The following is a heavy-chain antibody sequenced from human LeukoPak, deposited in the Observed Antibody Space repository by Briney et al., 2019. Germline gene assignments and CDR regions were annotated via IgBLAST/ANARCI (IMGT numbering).Heavy chain of an antibody. CDR1: VFTVSSNY. D-gene: IGHD2-21*02. Sequence: GWSLTLSCAPSVFTVSSNYMSWVGQAPAEGLEWLSVIYSGVSTYYADSVLGRFNISRDNSKNTLYLQMNSLGAEDTAVYYCARDCGGDCSDAFDSWGQGTMVTVSS. J-gene: IGHJ3*02. V-gene: IGHV3-53*01. CDR2: IYSGVST. CDR3: ARDCGGDCSDAFDS.